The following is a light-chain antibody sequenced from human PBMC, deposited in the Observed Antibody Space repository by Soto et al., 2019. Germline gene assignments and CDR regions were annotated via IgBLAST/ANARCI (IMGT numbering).Light chain of an antibody. V-gene: IGKV3-15*01. CDR3: QQYNNWPPL. Sequence: EIVMTQSPATLSVSPGERAILSCRASQSVSSNLAWYQQKPGQAPRLLIYGASTRATGIPARFSGSGSGTEFTLTISSLQSEDFAVYYCQQYNNWPPLFGQGTKVEIK. CDR2: GAS. J-gene: IGKJ1*01. CDR1: QSVSSN.